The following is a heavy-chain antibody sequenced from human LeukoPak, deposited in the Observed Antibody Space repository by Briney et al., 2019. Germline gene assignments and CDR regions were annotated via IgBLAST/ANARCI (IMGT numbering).Heavy chain of an antibody. CDR2: IKSKSAGGTT. V-gene: IGHV3-15*01. J-gene: IGHJ4*02. Sequence: GESLRLSCAASGFTSNNSWMSWVRQAPGKGLEWVGCIKSKSAGGTTDYAAPVTGRFTISRDDSENTLDLQMNSLKTEDTAVDYCTPFAAFWSPSSFHYWGLGTLVTVSS. CDR1: GFTSNNSW. D-gene: IGHD3-3*01. CDR3: TPFAAFWSPSSFHY.